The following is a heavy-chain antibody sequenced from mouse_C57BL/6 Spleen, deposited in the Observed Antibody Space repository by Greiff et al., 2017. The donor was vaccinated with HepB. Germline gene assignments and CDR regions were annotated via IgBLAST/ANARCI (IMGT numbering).Heavy chain of an antibody. J-gene: IGHJ3*01. Sequence: QVQLQQSGAELARPGASVKISCKASGYTFTSYTMHWVKQRPGQGLEWIGYINPSSGYTKYNQKFKDKATLTADKSSSTAYMQLSSLTSEDSAVYYCASGDYDVAWFAYWGQGTLVTVSA. D-gene: IGHD2-4*01. CDR3: ASGDYDVAWFAY. CDR1: GYTFTSYT. V-gene: IGHV1-4*01. CDR2: INPSSGYT.